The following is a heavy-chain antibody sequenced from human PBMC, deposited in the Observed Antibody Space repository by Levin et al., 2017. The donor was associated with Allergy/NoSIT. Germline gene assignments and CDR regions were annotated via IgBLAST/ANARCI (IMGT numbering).Heavy chain of an antibody. CDR1: GFTFSSYG. CDR3: ARDRRTAYGSGLDY. CDR2: IWYDGSNK. J-gene: IGHJ4*02. D-gene: IGHD3-10*01. V-gene: IGHV3-33*01. Sequence: LSLTCAASGFTFSSYGMHWVRQAPGKGLEWVAVIWYDGSNKYYADSVKGRFTISRDNSKNTLYLQMNSLRAEDTAVYYCARDRRTAYGSGLDYWGQGTLVTVSS.